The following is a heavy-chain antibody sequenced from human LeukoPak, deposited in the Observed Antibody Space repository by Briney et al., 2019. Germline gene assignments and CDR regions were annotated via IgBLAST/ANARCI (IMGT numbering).Heavy chain of an antibody. V-gene: IGHV4-34*01. Sequence: SETLSLSCAAYGGSFSGYFWRLIRQPPGKGLEWIGEINHSGSTNYNPSLKSRVTISVDTSKNQFSLKLSTVTAADTAVYYCARPVSGSSGWYYNYWGQGTLVTPSS. CDR1: GGSFSGYF. CDR2: INHSGST. CDR3: ARPVSGSSGWYYNY. D-gene: IGHD6-19*01. J-gene: IGHJ4*02.